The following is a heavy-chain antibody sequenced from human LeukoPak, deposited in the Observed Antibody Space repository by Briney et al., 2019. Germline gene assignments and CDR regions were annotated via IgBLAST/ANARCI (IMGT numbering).Heavy chain of an antibody. Sequence: PSETLPLTCAVYGGSFSGYYWSWIRQPPGKGLEWIGEINHSGSTNYNPSLKSRVTISVDTSKDQFSLKLSSVTAADTAVYYCARLHHLYYFDYWGQGTLVTVSS. CDR3: ARLHHLYYFDY. V-gene: IGHV4-34*01. D-gene: IGHD5-24*01. CDR1: GGSFSGYY. CDR2: INHSGST. J-gene: IGHJ4*02.